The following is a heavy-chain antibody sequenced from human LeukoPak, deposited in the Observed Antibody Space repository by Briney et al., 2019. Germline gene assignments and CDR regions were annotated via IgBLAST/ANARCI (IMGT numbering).Heavy chain of an antibody. Sequence: GASVKVSCKTSGYSFTHYAISWVRQAPGQGLEWMGWISTYNGDTKYAQKLQGRFTMTSDTSTSTVYTELRSLTSDDTAVYYCARDPSNTSGWYIYFDFWGQGTLVTVSS. CDR1: GYSFTHYA. J-gene: IGHJ4*02. CDR3: ARDPSNTSGWYIYFDF. D-gene: IGHD6-19*01. V-gene: IGHV1-18*01. CDR2: ISTYNGDT.